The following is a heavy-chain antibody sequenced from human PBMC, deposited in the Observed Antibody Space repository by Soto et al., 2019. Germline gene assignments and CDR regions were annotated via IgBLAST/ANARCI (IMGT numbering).Heavy chain of an antibody. J-gene: IGHJ5*02. V-gene: IGHV4-34*01. Sequence: SETLSLTCAVYGGSFSGYYWSWIRQPPGKGLEWIGEINHSESTNYNPSLKSRVTISVDTSKNQFSLKLSSVTAADTAVYYCARGKISTRNWFDPWGQGTLVTVSS. D-gene: IGHD2-2*01. CDR3: ARGKISTRNWFDP. CDR1: GGSFSGYY. CDR2: INHSEST.